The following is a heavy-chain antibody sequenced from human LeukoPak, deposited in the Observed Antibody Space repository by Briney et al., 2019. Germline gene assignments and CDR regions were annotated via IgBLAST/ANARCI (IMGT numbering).Heavy chain of an antibody. Sequence: SETLSLTRTVSGGSVRRGNYYWTWIRQPAGSGLEWIGRIYTSGITDYNPSLRTRVTISVDASRNQFSLNLSSVTAADTAVYYCARWSGSVTARNYYYYMDVWGEGTTVTVSS. CDR1: GGSVRRGNYY. V-gene: IGHV4-61*02. CDR3: ARWSGSVTARNYYYYMDV. CDR2: IYTSGIT. J-gene: IGHJ6*03. D-gene: IGHD6-6*01.